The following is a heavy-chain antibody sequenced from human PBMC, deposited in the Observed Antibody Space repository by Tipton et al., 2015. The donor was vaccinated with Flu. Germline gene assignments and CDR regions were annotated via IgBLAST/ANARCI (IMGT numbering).Heavy chain of an antibody. CDR3: VRRDYSNYVSDPKSWFDP. Sequence: GLVKPSETLSLICAVSDYSISSGYYWGWVRQFPGKGLEWIGSVSRSGNTDYKPSLKSRVTISIDTSKNQFSLKMKSVTAADKAVYYCVRRDYSNYVSDPKSWFDPWGQGTLVTVSS. CDR2: VSRSGNT. CDR1: DYSISSGYY. J-gene: IGHJ5*02. D-gene: IGHD4-11*01. V-gene: IGHV4-38-2*01.